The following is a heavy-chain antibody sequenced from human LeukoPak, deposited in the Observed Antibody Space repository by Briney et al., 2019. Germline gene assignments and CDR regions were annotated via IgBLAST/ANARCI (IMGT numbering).Heavy chain of an antibody. V-gene: IGHV3-30*18. CDR3: AKEYSSGRIDH. J-gene: IGHJ5*02. Sequence: GGSLRLSCAASGFTFSSYGMHWVRQAPGKGLEWVAVIGYDGSTEYYADSVKGRFTISRDNSKNTLHLQTNSLRAEDTGVYYCAKEYSSGRIDHWGQGTLVTVSS. CDR2: IGYDGSTE. CDR1: GFTFSSYG. D-gene: IGHD6-19*01.